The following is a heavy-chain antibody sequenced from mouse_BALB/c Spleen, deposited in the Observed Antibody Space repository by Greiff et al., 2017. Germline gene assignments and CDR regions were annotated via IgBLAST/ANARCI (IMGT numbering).Heavy chain of an antibody. CDR2: IDPANGNT. Sequence: VQLQQSGAELVKPGASVKLSCTASGFNIKDTYMHWVKQRPEQGLEWIGRIDPANGNTKYDPKFQGKATITADTSSNTAYLQLSSLTSEDTAVDYCASLLSYYYAMDYWGQGTSVTVSS. CDR3: ASLLSYYYAMDY. V-gene: IGHV14-3*02. CDR1: GFNIKDTY. J-gene: IGHJ4*01. D-gene: IGHD6-5*01.